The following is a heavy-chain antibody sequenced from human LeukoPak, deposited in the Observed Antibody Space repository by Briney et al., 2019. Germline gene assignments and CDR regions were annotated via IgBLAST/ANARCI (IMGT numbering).Heavy chain of an antibody. D-gene: IGHD4-17*01. Sequence: GASVKVSCKASGYTFTSYGISWVRQAPGQGLEWMGWISAYNGNTNYAQKLQGRVTMTTDTSTSTAYMELSSLRSEDTAVYYCARDPVDYGDYGDAFDIWGQGTMVTVSS. CDR2: ISAYNGNT. J-gene: IGHJ3*02. CDR1: GYTFTSYG. CDR3: ARDPVDYGDYGDAFDI. V-gene: IGHV1-18*01.